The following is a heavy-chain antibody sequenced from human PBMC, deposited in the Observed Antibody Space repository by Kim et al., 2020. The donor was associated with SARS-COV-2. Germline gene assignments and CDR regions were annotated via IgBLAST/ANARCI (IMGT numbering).Heavy chain of an antibody. J-gene: IGHJ6*02. CDR2: IWYDGSNK. CDR1: GFTFSSYG. D-gene: IGHD3-16*01. CDR3: AREAPYDRVYYYGMDV. Sequence: GGSLRLSCAASGFTFSSYGMHWVRQAPGKGLEWVAVIWYDGSNKYYADSVKGRFTISRDNSKNTLYLQMNSLRAEDTAVYYCAREAPYDRVYYYGMDVWGQGTTVTVSS. V-gene: IGHV3-33*01.